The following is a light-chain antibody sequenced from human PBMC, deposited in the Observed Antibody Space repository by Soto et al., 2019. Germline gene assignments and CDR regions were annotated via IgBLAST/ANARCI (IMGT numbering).Light chain of an antibody. CDR3: QQYGSSPT. CDR2: AAS. Sequence: EIVLTQSPGTLSLSPGERATLSCGASQSVSSTYLAWYQQKPGQAPRLLIYAASSRATGIPDRFSGSGSGTGFNLTISSLEPEDFAVYYCQQYGSSPTFGQGTKLEIK. V-gene: IGKV3-20*01. CDR1: QSVSSTY. J-gene: IGKJ2*01.